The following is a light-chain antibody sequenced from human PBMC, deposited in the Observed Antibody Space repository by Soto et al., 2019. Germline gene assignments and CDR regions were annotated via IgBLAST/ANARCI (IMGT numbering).Light chain of an antibody. V-gene: IGLV2-14*01. J-gene: IGLJ3*02. CDR2: EVS. CDR1: SSDVGGYNY. Sequence: QSALTQPASVSGSPGQSITISCTGTSSDVGGYNYVSWYQQHPGKAPKLMIYEVSNRLSGVSNRFTGTKSGNTASLTISGLQAEDEADYYCSSYTSSSTLVFGGGNKLTVL. CDR3: SSYTSSSTLV.